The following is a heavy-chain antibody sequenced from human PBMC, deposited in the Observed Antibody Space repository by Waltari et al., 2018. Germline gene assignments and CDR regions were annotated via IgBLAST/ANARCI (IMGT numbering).Heavy chain of an antibody. CDR1: GFTFSSYA. CDR3: AKAGVLAAAGTRLGGPHDY. V-gene: IGHV3-23*04. D-gene: IGHD6-13*01. Sequence: EVQLVESGGGLVQPGGSLRLSCAASGFTFSSYAMSWVRQAPGKGLEGVSAISGSVGSTYYAESVKGRFTISRDNSKNTLYLQMNSLRAEDTAVYYCAKAGVLAAAGTRLGGPHDYWGQGTLVTVSS. J-gene: IGHJ4*02. CDR2: ISGSVGST.